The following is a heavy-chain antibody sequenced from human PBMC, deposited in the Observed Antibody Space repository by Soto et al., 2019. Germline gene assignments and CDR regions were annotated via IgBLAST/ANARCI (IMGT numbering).Heavy chain of an antibody. CDR1: GFTFSSYW. D-gene: IGHD2-15*01. CDR2: INSDGSST. J-gene: IGHJ5*02. CDR3: ARENVVVAATDNWFDP. Sequence: EVQLVESGGGLVQPGGSLRLSCAASGFTFSSYWMHWVHQAPGKGLVWVSRINSDGSSTSYADSVKGRFTISRDNAKNTLYLQMNSLRAEDTAVYYCARENVVVAATDNWFDPWGQGTLVTVSS. V-gene: IGHV3-74*01.